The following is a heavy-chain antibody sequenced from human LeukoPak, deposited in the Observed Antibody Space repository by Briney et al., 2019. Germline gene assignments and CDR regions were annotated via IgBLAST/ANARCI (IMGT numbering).Heavy chain of an antibody. Sequence: GGSLRLSCAASGFTFRSYSMNWVRQAPGKGLEWVSYISSSSSYIYYADSVKGRFTISRDNAKDSLYLQMNSLRAEDTALYYCARVRSGYVQNDYWGQGTLVTVSS. CDR1: GFTFRSYS. J-gene: IGHJ4*02. D-gene: IGHD5-12*01. V-gene: IGHV3-21*01. CDR2: ISSSSSYI. CDR3: ARVRSGYVQNDY.